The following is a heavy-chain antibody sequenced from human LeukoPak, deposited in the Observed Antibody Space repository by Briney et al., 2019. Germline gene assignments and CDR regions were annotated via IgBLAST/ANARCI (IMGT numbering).Heavy chain of an antibody. D-gene: IGHD1-26*01. Sequence: SLTLSLTCTVSGGSISSGDYYWSWIRQPPGKGLEWIGYYYYSGRTNYNPSLRSRLTISVDTSRNQVSLKLSSVTAADTAVYYCARMYSNDSYYFDYWGQGTLVTVSS. CDR2: YYYSGRT. CDR1: GGSISSGDYY. V-gene: IGHV4-30-4*01. J-gene: IGHJ4*02. CDR3: ARMYSNDSYYFDY.